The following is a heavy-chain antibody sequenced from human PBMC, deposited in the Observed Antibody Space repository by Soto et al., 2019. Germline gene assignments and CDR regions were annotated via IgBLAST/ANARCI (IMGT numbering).Heavy chain of an antibody. CDR3: ATQCTSWFRYNWFDP. CDR1: GFTFSSYG. V-gene: IGHV3-21*01. D-gene: IGHD2-2*01. Sequence: GGSLRLSCAASGFTFSSYGRNWVLQPPGKGLEWVSSISSSSSYIYYADSVKGRFTISRDNAKNSLYLQMNSLRAEDTAVYYCATQCTSWFRYNWFDPWGQGTLVTVSS. CDR2: ISSSSSYI. J-gene: IGHJ5*02.